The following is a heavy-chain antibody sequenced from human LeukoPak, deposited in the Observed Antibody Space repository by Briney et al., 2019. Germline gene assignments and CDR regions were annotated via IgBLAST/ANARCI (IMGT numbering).Heavy chain of an antibody. CDR2: INHSGST. D-gene: IGHD4-17*01. CDR1: GGSFSGYY. V-gene: IGHV4-34*01. J-gene: IGHJ4*02. CDR3: ARAPGDYVGY. Sequence: SETLSLTCAVYGGSFSGYYWSWIRQPPGKGLEWIGEINHSGSTNYIPSLKSRVTISVDTSKNQFSLKLSSVTAADTAVYYCARAPGDYVGYWGQGTLVTVSS.